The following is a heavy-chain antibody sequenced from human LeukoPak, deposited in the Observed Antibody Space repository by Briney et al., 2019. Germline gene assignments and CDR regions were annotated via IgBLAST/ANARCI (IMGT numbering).Heavy chain of an antibody. CDR1: GYTFTSYY. Sequence: ASVKVSCKASGYTFTSYYIHWVRQAPGQGLEWMGIINPIGGTTDYAQKFQGRVTMTRDTSTSTVYMELSRLRSDDTAVYYCARDRARDNWFDPWGQGTLVTVSS. V-gene: IGHV1-46*01. J-gene: IGHJ5*02. CDR2: INPIGGTT. D-gene: IGHD6-6*01. CDR3: ARDRARDNWFDP.